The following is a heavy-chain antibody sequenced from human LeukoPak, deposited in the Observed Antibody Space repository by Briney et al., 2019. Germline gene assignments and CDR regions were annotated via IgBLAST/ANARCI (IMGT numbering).Heavy chain of an antibody. CDR3: AISRTFDY. Sequence: PGGSLRLSSAASGFMFRSYWMSWVRHVPGKGLEWVANIKQDGSEKYYVDSVKGRFTISRDNAKNSLYLQMNSLRAEDTAVYYCAISRTFDYWGQGTLVTVSS. CDR2: IKQDGSEK. CDR1: GFMFRSYW. J-gene: IGHJ4*02. V-gene: IGHV3-7*03.